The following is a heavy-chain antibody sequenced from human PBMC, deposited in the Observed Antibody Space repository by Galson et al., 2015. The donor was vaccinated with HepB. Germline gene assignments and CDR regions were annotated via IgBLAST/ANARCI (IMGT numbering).Heavy chain of an antibody. J-gene: IGHJ3*02. CDR3: ARLGGTYQEPFDI. CDR1: GYSFTSYW. CDR2: IYPADSDT. V-gene: IGHV5-51*01. Sequence: QSGAEVKKPGESLKISCKGSGYSFTSYWIGWVRQMPGKGLEWMGIIYPADSDTRYSPSFQGQVTMSADRSMSIAYLQWSSLKASDTAMYYCARLGGTYQEPFDIWGQGTMVTVSS. D-gene: IGHD2-2*01.